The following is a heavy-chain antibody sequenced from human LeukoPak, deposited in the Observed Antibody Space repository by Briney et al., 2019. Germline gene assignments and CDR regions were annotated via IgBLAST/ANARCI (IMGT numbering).Heavy chain of an antibody. CDR3: VRDANYHDGSNYYDVLDI. CDR2: IRGDGSRQ. V-gene: IGHV3-7*01. D-gene: IGHD3-22*01. Sequence: GGSLRLSCAASGFTFSNYWMVWVRQAPGEGLEWVSNIRGDGSRQYYLDSVKGRFTISRDNAKNSLYLQMSSLRADDTAVYYCVRDANYHDGSNYYDVLDIWGQGTMVTVSS. CDR1: GFTFSNYW. J-gene: IGHJ3*02.